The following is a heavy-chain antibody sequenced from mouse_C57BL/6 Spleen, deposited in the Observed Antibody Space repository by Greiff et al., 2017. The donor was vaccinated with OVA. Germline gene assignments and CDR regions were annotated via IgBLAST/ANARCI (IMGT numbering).Heavy chain of an antibody. CDR3: ARLGGSSPIGYFDV. J-gene: IGHJ1*03. V-gene: IGHV1-55*01. CDR1: GYTFTSYW. CDR2: IYPGSGST. D-gene: IGHD1-1*01. Sequence: QVQLQQSGAELVKPGASVKMSCKASGYTFTSYWITWVKQRPGQGLEWIGDIYPGSGSTNYNEQFKSKATLTVDTSSSTAYMQLSSLTSEDAAVYYCARLGGSSPIGYFDVWGTGTTVTVSS.